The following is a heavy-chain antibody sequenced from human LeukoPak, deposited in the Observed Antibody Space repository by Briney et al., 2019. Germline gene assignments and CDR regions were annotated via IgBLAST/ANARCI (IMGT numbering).Heavy chain of an antibody. J-gene: IGHJ4*02. Sequence: SETLSLTCTVSGGSVSSYSWSWIRQPPGKGLEWIGYFYYSGSTNYNPSLKSRVTISVDTSKKQFSLKLSSVTAADTAVYYCARGYSSSWNYFDYWGQGTLVTVSS. CDR3: ARGYSSSWNYFDY. D-gene: IGHD6-13*01. CDR1: GGSVSSYS. V-gene: IGHV4-59*02. CDR2: FYYSGST.